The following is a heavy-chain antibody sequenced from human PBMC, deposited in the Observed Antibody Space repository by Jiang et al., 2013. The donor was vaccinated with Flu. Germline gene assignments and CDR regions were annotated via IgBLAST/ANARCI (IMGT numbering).Heavy chain of an antibody. D-gene: IGHD1-1*01. CDR1: GGSISSNSYY. CDR2: IYYTGST. V-gene: IGHV4-39*07. CDR3: ARQLYYYYIMDV. J-gene: IGHJ6*02. Sequence: LLKPSETLSLTCTVSGGSISSNSYYWGWIRQPPGKGLEWIGLIYYTGSTYYNPSLKSRVTMSVDTSKNQFSLKLSSVTAADTAVYYCARQLYYYYIMDVWGQGTTVTVSS.